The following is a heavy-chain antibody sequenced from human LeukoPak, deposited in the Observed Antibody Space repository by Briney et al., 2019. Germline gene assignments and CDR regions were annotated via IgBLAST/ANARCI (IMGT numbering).Heavy chain of an antibody. CDR1: GYIFTSYG. Sequence: AAVKVSSKASGYIFTSYGISWVRQAPGQGLEWVGWISADNGNTNYAQKLQGRVTMTTDTSTSTAYMELRSLRSDDTAVYYCARIPYYYYYYMDVWGKGTTVTISS. CDR2: ISADNGNT. CDR3: ARIPYYYYYYMDV. J-gene: IGHJ6*03. V-gene: IGHV1-18*01. D-gene: IGHD2-2*01.